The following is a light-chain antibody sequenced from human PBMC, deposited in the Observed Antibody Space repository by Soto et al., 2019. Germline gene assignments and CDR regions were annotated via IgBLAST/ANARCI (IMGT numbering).Light chain of an antibody. CDR1: QSISSW. CDR3: QQRNDWRRGT. Sequence: DIQMTQSPSTLSACVGDRVTITCRASQSISSWLAWYQQKPGKAPKLLIYDASSLESGVPSRFSGSGSGTDFTLTISSLEPEDFAVYYCQQRNDWRRGTFGQGTRLEIK. V-gene: IGKV1-5*01. CDR2: DAS. J-gene: IGKJ5*01.